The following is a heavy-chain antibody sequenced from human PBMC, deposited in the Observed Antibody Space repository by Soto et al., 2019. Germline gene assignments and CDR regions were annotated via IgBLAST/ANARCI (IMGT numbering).Heavy chain of an antibody. Sequence: SETLSLTCTVSGGSVSSGNYYWSWIRQPPGKGLEWIGYFYYSGSTNYNPSLKSRVTISVDTSKNQFSLKLSSVTAADTAVYYCARSCGGDCYSPSLFDYWGQGTLVTVSS. CDR1: GGSVSSGNYY. D-gene: IGHD2-21*02. J-gene: IGHJ4*02. CDR2: FYYSGST. V-gene: IGHV4-61*01. CDR3: ARSCGGDCYSPSLFDY.